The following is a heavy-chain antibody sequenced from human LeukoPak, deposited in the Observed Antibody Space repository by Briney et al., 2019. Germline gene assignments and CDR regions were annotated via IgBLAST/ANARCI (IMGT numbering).Heavy chain of an antibody. CDR1: GFTFSSYW. J-gene: IGHJ4*02. Sequence: SGGSLRLSCAASGFTFSSYWMHWVRQTPGKGLVWVSRISGDGSSATYAESAKGRFTISRDNAKNTLYLQMNSLRAEDTAVYYCARELPFDYWGQGTLVTVSS. CDR3: ARELPFDY. CDR2: ISGDGSSA. V-gene: IGHV3-74*01.